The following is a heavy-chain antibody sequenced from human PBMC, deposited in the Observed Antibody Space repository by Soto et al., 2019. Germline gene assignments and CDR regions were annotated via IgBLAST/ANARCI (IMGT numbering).Heavy chain of an antibody. J-gene: IGHJ4*02. Sequence: VQLVESGGGLVQPGGSLRLSCVASGFLFSRYWMHWVRQDPEKGLVWVARLKSDGSERRYADAVKGRFTISTDNAKNTLYLEMNSLKVEDTAVYYCAESSTERGLGYWGQGTLVTVSS. CDR2: LKSDGSER. CDR3: AESSTERGLGY. V-gene: IGHV3-74*01. CDR1: GFLFSRYW. D-gene: IGHD2-8*02.